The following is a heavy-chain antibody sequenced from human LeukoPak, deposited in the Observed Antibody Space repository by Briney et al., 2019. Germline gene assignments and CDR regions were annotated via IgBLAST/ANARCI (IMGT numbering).Heavy chain of an antibody. CDR3: ATTLNVATAGYF. Sequence: GGSLRLSCAASGFTFNSFWKSWVRQAPGKGLEWVANVQQEGREKYYLDSVKGRFTISRDNAKNSVYLQMNSLRAEDTATYYCATTLNVATAGYFWGQGTVVTGSS. V-gene: IGHV3-7*01. D-gene: IGHD6-13*01. J-gene: IGHJ4*02. CDR2: VQQEGREK. CDR1: GFTFNSFW.